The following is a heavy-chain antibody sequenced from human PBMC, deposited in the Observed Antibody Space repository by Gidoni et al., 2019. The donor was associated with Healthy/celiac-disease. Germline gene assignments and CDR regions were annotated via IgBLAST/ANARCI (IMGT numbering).Heavy chain of an antibody. V-gene: IGHV3-30*18. CDR1: GFTFSSDG. CDR3: AKGQYCGGDCYGGLFDY. J-gene: IGHJ4*02. CDR2: ISYDGSTK. D-gene: IGHD2-21*02. Sequence: QVQLVESGGGVVQPGSSLRLSCAASGFTFSSDGMHWVRQAPGKGLEWVAVISYDGSTKYYADSVKGRFTISRDNSKNTLYLQMNSLRAEDTAVYYCAKGQYCGGDCYGGLFDYWGQGTLVTVSS.